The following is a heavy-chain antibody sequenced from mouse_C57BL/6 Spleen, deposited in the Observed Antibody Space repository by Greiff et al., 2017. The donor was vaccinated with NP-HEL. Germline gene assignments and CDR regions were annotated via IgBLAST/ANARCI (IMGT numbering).Heavy chain of an antibody. J-gene: IGHJ4*01. CDR1: GYTFPSSW. CDR2: IDPSDSET. V-gene: IGHV1-52*01. CDR3: ARSTMVTTGDYAMDY. D-gene: IGHD2-2*01. Sequence: QVQLQQPGAELVRPGSSVKLSCKASGYTFPSSWMHWVKQRPIQGLEWIGNIDPSDSETHYNQKFKDKATLTVDKSSSTAYMQLSSLTSEDSAVDYCARSTMVTTGDYAMDYWGQGTSVTVSS.